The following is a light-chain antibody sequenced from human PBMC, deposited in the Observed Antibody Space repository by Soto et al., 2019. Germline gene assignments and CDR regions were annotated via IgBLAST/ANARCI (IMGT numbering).Light chain of an antibody. CDR3: AAWDDRLNGVV. Sequence: QSVLSQPPSASGTPGQRVTISCSGSSSNIGSNTVSWYQHLPGTAPKLLIHRNSQRPSGVPDRFSGSKSGTSASLAISGLQSEDEAAYYCAAWDDRLNGVVFGGGTKLTVL. CDR2: RNS. CDR1: SSNIGSNT. V-gene: IGLV1-44*01. J-gene: IGLJ2*01.